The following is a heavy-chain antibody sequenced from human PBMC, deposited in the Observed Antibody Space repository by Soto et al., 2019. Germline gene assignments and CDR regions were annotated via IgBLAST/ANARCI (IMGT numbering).Heavy chain of an antibody. CDR3: ARESEDLTSNFDY. CDR2: ISSTTNYI. V-gene: IGHV3-21*01. Sequence: EVQLVESGGGLVKPGGSLRLSCAASGFTFTRYSMNWVRQAPGKGLEWVSSISSTTNYIYYADSMKGRFTVSSDNAKNSVYLEMNSLSAEATAVYYCARESEDLTSNFDYWGQGTLVTVSS. CDR1: GFTFTRYS. J-gene: IGHJ4*02.